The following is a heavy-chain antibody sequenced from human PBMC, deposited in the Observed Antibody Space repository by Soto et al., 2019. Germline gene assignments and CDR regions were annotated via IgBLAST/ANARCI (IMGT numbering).Heavy chain of an antibody. D-gene: IGHD3-22*01. J-gene: IGHJ4*02. CDR1: GFTFRWYN. CDR2: ISSSSTYI. V-gene: IGHV3-21*01. CDR3: VPYYFESLDY. Sequence: PGGSLRLSCAASGFTFRWYNMNWVRQAPGEGLEWVSSISSSSTYIYYADSVKGRFAISRDNAKNSLYLQMNSLRAEDTAVYYCVPYYFESLDYWGQGTLVTVSS.